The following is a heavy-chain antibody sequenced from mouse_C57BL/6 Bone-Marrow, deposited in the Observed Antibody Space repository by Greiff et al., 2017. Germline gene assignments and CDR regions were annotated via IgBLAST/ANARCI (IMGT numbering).Heavy chain of an antibody. CDR1: GFTFSSYA. Sequence: EVQVVESGEGLVKPGGSLKLSCAASGFTFSSYAMSWVRQTPEKRLEWVAYISSGGDYIYYADTVKGRFTISRDNARNTLYLQMSSLKSEDTAMYYCTRESNYVDWYFDVWGTGTTVTVSS. CDR2: ISSGGDYI. J-gene: IGHJ1*03. D-gene: IGHD2-5*01. V-gene: IGHV5-9-1*02. CDR3: TRESNYVDWYFDV.